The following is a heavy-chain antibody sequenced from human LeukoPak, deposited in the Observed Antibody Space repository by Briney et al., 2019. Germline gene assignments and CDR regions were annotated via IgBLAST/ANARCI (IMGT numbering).Heavy chain of an antibody. CDR3: ARAGGVYNSSWYQFDY. V-gene: IGHV3-11*05. CDR2: ITSSSSYT. CDR1: GFTFSSYA. D-gene: IGHD6-13*01. J-gene: IGHJ4*02. Sequence: GGSLRLSCATSGFTFSSYAMSWVRQAPGKGLEWVSYITSSSSYTTYADSVKGRFTISRDNAKNSLDLEMNSLRAEDTAVYYCARAGGVYNSSWYQFDYWGQGTLVTVSS.